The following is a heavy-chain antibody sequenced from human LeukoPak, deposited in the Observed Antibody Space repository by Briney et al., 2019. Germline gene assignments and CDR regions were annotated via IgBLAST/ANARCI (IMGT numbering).Heavy chain of an antibody. J-gene: IGHJ4*02. CDR2: IYYSGST. Sequence: KSSQTLSLTCTVSGGSISSYYWSWIRQPPGKGLEWIGYIYYSGSTNYNPSLKSRVTISVDTSKNQFSLKLSSVTAADTAVYYCARAGAVAGPFDYWGQGTLVTVSS. D-gene: IGHD6-19*01. CDR3: ARAGAVAGPFDY. V-gene: IGHV4-59*01. CDR1: GGSISSYY.